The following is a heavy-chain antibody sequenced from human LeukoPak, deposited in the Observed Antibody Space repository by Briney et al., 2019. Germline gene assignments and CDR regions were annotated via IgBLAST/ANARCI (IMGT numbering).Heavy chain of an antibody. J-gene: IGHJ4*02. D-gene: IGHD3-10*01. CDR3: AKEGDYGSGLDY. V-gene: IGHV3-21*01. CDR2: ISSRGSNK. CDR1: GFTFSSYS. Sequence: GGSLRLSCAASGFTFSSYSMNWVRQAPGKGLEWVSSISSRGSNKYYADSVKGRFTISRDNSKNTLYLQMNSLRAEDTAVYYCAKEGDYGSGLDYWGQGTLVTVSS.